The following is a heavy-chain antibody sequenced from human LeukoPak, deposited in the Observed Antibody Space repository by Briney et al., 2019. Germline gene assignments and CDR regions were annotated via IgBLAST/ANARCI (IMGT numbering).Heavy chain of an antibody. CDR3: ARVDYYDSSGYYNGFDY. J-gene: IGHJ4*02. D-gene: IGHD3-22*01. CDR2: ISAYNGNT. CDR1: GYTFTSYG. V-gene: IGHV1-18*01. Sequence: ASVKVSCKASGYTFTSYGISWVRQAPGQGLEWMGWISAYNGNTNYAQKLQGRVTMTTDTSTSTAYMELRSLRSDDTAVYYCARVDYYDSSGYYNGFDYWGQGTLVTVSS.